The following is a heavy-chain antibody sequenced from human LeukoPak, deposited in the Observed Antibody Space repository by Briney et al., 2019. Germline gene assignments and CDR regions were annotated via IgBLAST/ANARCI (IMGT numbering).Heavy chain of an antibody. J-gene: IGHJ4*02. Sequence: GESLKISCKGSGYSFTSYWIGWVRQMPGKGLEWMGIIYPGDSDTRYSPSFQGQVTISADKSISTAYLQWSSLKASDTAMYYRARHLFGSSWPKEIDYWGQGTLVTVSS. D-gene: IGHD6-13*01. CDR2: IYPGDSDT. CDR3: ARHLFGSSWPKEIDY. CDR1: GYSFTSYW. V-gene: IGHV5-51*01.